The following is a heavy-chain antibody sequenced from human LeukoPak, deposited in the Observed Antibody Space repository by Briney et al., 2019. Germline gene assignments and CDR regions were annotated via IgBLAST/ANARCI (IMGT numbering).Heavy chain of an antibody. CDR2: ISWNSGSI. J-gene: IGHJ4*02. V-gene: IGHV3-9*01. CDR1: GFTFNDYA. Sequence: SRSLRLSCAASGFTFNDYAMHWVRQAPGRGLEWVSGISWNSGSIGYADSVKGRFTISRDNAKNSLYLQMNSLRAEDTALYYCAKGYYYFDYWGQGTLVTVSS. D-gene: IGHD1-1*01. CDR3: AKGYYYFDY.